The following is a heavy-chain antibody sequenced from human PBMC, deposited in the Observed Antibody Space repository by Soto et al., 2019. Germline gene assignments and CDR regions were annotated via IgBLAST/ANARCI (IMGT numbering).Heavy chain of an antibody. D-gene: IGHD6-19*01. V-gene: IGHV3-23*01. J-gene: IGHJ4*01. CDR3: AKAISIALAGTYSIDC. CDR2: ISGSGGST. CDR1: GFTFSSYA. Sequence: GGSLRLSCAASGFTFSSYAMSWVRQAPGKGLEWVSGISGSGGSTYYADSVKGRFTISRDNSKNTLFLQMISLRAEDTAVYYCAKAISIALAGTYSIDCWGQGTLVTVSS.